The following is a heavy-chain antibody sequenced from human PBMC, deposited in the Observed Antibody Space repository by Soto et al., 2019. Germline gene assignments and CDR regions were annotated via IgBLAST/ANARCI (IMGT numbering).Heavy chain of an antibody. CDR1: GFTFSSYA. J-gene: IGHJ3*02. CDR3: VRVVVIPTSGAFDI. D-gene: IGHD3-22*01. CDR2: ISYDGSNK. Sequence: QVQLVESGGGVVQPGRSLRLSCAASGFTFSSYAMHWVRQAPGKGLEWVAVISYDGSNKYYADSVKGRFTISRDNSKKTLYLQRNSIREEDTVGYYCVRVVVIPTSGAFDIWGQGTMVTVSS. V-gene: IGHV3-30-3*01.